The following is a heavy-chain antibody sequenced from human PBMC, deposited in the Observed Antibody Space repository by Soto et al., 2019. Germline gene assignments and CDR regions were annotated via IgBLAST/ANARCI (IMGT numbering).Heavy chain of an antibody. Sequence: QVQLQESGPGLVKPSQTLSLTCTISGGSINSGGYYWSWIRQHPGKGLEWIGYISYSGSTYYNPSLKSRVTISVDTSKNQLSLKLSSVTAADTVVYYCATSDYDSSGYYGGFDYWGQGTLVTVSS. CDR2: ISYSGST. CDR3: ATSDYDSSGYYGGFDY. CDR1: GGSINSGGYY. J-gene: IGHJ4*02. D-gene: IGHD3-22*01. V-gene: IGHV4-31*03.